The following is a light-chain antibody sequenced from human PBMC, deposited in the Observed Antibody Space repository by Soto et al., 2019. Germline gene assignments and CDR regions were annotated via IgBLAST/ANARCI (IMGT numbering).Light chain of an antibody. V-gene: IGKV4-1*01. CDR2: WAS. Sequence: DIVMTQSPDSLAVSLGERATINCKSSQSVLYSSNNKNCLAWYQQKPGQPPKLLIYWASTRDSGVPDRFSGSGSGTDFTLTISSLQAEDVAVYYCQQYYSSWTFGQWTKVEIK. CDR3: QQYYSSWT. J-gene: IGKJ1*01. CDR1: QSVLYSSNNKNC.